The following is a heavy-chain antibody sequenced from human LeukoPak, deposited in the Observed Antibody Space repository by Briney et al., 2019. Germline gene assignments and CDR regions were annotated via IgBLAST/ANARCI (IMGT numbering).Heavy chain of an antibody. J-gene: IGHJ4*02. CDR2: INPSSGGT. CDR3: ARDQGYDSSGHYDY. V-gene: IGHV1-2*02. CDR1: GYTFTGYY. D-gene: IGHD3-22*01. Sequence: GASVKVSCKASGYTFTGYYMHWVRQAPGQGLEWMGWINPSSGGTNYAQKFQGRVTMTRDTSISTAYMELSRLRSDDTAVYYCARDQGYDSSGHYDYWGQGTLVTVSS.